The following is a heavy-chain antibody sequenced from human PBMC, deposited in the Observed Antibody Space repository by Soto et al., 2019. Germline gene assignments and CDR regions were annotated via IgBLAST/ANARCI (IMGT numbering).Heavy chain of an antibody. J-gene: IGHJ4*02. CDR2: IYYSGST. CDR3: ARASVGGVLAWDFDY. D-gene: IGHD3-16*01. CDR1: GGSISSGGYY. Sequence: QVQLQESGPGLVKPSQTLSLTCTVSGGSISSGGYYWSWSRQHPGKGLEWIGYIYYSGSTYYNPSLKSRVTISVDTSKNQFSLKLSSVTAADTAVYYCARASVGGVLAWDFDYWGQGTLVTVSS. V-gene: IGHV4-31*03.